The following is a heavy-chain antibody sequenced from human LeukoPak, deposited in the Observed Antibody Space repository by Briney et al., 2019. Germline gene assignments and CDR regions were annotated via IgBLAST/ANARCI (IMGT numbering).Heavy chain of an antibody. Sequence: GGSLRLSCAASGFTFSSYWMHWVRQAPGKGLVWVSRINSDGSSTSYADSVKGRFTISRDNAKNTLYLQMNSLRAEDTAVYYCAREVDTAMGIDAFDVWGQGTMVTVSS. D-gene: IGHD5-18*01. J-gene: IGHJ3*01. V-gene: IGHV3-74*01. CDR1: GFTFSSYW. CDR2: INSDGSST. CDR3: AREVDTAMGIDAFDV.